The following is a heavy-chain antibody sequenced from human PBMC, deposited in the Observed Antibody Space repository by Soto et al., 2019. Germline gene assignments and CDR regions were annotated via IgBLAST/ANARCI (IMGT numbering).Heavy chain of an antibody. CDR2: INPSGGTT. V-gene: IGHV1-46*01. CDR1: GYTFTSYY. Sequence: ASVKVSCKASGYTFTSYYMHWVRQAPGQGLEWMGMINPSGGTTSYTQKFQGRVTMTRDTSTSTVYMELSSLRSEDTAEYYCAREGSATLFFFDYWGQGTLVTVSS. D-gene: IGHD3-3*01. J-gene: IGHJ4*02. CDR3: AREGSATLFFFDY.